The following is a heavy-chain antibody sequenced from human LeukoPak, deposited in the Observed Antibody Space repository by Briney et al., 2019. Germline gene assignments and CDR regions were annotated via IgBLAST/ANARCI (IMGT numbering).Heavy chain of an antibody. CDR3: ARAYSRESGYDFVFEN. D-gene: IGHD5-12*01. CDR1: GFTFSNYG. Sequence: QPGRSLRLSCAASGFTFSNYGVHWVRQAPGKGLEWVAVIRYDGSTKYYADSVKGRFTISRDNSKNTVYQEMNSLRAEDTAVYYCARAYSRESGYDFVFENWGQGTLVSVSS. CDR2: IRYDGSTK. V-gene: IGHV3-33*01. J-gene: IGHJ4*02.